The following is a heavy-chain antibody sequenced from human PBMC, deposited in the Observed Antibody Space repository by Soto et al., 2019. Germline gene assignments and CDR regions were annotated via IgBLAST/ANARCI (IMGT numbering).Heavy chain of an antibody. CDR3: TTTGRVDSSGHYYYGMDV. CDR2: IKSKTDGGTT. CDR1: GFTFSNAW. D-gene: IGHD3-22*01. J-gene: IGHJ6*02. V-gene: IGHV3-15*07. Sequence: GGSLRLSCAASGFTFSNAWMNWVRQAPGKGLEWVGRIKSKTDGGTTDYAAPVKGRFTISRDDSKNTLYLQMNSLKTEDTAVYYCTTTGRVDSSGHYYYGMDVWGQGTTVTVSS.